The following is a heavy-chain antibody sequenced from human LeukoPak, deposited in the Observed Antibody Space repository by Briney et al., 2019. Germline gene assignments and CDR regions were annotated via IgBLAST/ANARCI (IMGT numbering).Heavy chain of an antibody. CDR3: AIPYYYGSGSWLY. D-gene: IGHD3-10*01. J-gene: IGHJ4*02. CDR1: GGTISSSSYY. CDR2: LYHSGST. V-gene: IGHV4-39*01. Sequence: SETLSLTCTVSGGTISSSSYYWGWIRQPPGKGLEWIGSLYHSGSTFYNPSLKSRVTISVDTSKNQFSLKLNSVTAADTAVYYCAIPYYYGSGSWLYWGQGTLVTVSS.